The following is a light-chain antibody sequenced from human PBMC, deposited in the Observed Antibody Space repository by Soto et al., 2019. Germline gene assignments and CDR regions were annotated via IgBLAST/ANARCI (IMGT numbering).Light chain of an antibody. V-gene: IGKV3-20*01. CDR2: GAS. CDR1: QSISSNS. J-gene: IGKJ5*01. Sequence: EIVLTQSPGTLSLSPGERATLSCRASQSISSNSLAWYQQKPGQAPRLLIYGASSRATGIPDRFSGSGSGTDFTLTISRLEPEDVAVYYCQQYGTSPRITFGQGTRLDIK. CDR3: QQYGTSPRIT.